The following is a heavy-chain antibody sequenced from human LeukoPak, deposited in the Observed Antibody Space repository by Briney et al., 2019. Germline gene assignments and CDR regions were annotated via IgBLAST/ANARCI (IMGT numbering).Heavy chain of an antibody. V-gene: IGHV4-39*07. CDR3: ARCYYDPSGYFDY. CDR2: MYYSGST. Sequence: PSETLSLTCTVSGGSISSSSYYWGWIRQPPGKGLEWIGSMYYSGSTYYNPSLKSRVTISVDTSKDQFSLNLSSVTAADTAVYYCARCYYDPSGYFDYWGPGALVTVSS. CDR1: GGSISSSSYY. D-gene: IGHD3-22*01. J-gene: IGHJ4*02.